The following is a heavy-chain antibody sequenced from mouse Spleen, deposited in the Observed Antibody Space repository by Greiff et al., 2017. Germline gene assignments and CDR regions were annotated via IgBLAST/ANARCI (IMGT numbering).Heavy chain of an antibody. CDR3: ARDYRFDY. J-gene: IGHJ2*01. D-gene: IGHD2-14*01. V-gene: IGHV5-4*01. CDR2: ISDGGSYT. Sequence: EVKVVESGGGLVKPGGSLKLSCAASGFTFSSYAMSWVRQTPEKRLEWVATISDGGSYTYYPDNVKGRFTISRDNAKNNLYLQMSHLKSEDTAMYYCARDYRFDYWGQGTTLTVSS. CDR1: GFTFSSYA.